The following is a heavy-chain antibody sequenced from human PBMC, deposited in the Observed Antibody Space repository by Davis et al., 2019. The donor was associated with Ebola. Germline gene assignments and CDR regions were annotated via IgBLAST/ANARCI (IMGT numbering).Heavy chain of an antibody. CDR2: MNPHSGNT. V-gene: IGHV1-8*01. D-gene: IGHD3-16*01. Sequence: AASVKVSCKASGYTFTTYDITWVRPATGQGLEWMGWMNPHSGNTGYAQKFQGRVTMTRDTSISTAYMELSSLTSEATAVYYCARDGSLLWGIRYWGQGTLVTVSS. CDR3: ARDGSLLWGIRY. CDR1: GYTFTTYD. J-gene: IGHJ4*02.